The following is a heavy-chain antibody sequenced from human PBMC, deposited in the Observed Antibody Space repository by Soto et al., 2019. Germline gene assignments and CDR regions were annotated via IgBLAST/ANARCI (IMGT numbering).Heavy chain of an antibody. CDR3: ARGYCSSTSCYRRWFDP. CDR1: GYTFTSYG. J-gene: IGHJ5*02. Sequence: ASVKVSCTASGYTFTSYGISWVRHAPGQGLEWMGWISAYNGNTNYAQKLQGRVTMTTDTSTSTAYMELRSLRSDDTAVYYCARGYCSSTSCYRRWFDPWGQGTLVTVSS. V-gene: IGHV1-18*01. D-gene: IGHD2-2*02. CDR2: ISAYNGNT.